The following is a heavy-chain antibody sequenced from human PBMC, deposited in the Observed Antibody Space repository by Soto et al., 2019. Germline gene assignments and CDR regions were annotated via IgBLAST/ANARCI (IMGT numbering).Heavy chain of an antibody. D-gene: IGHD2-2*01. Sequence: EVQLVESGGGLVQPGGSLRLSCVASGFTFTNYWMNWVRQVPGKGLVWVSRINPDGSDTGYADSVKGRFTASRDNAKNTLYLQMNSLRDEDTAVYYCAAWSHNVPVPPADAFDIWGQGTRVTVSS. J-gene: IGHJ3*02. V-gene: IGHV3-74*01. CDR2: INPDGSDT. CDR3: AAWSHNVPVPPADAFDI. CDR1: GFTFTNYW.